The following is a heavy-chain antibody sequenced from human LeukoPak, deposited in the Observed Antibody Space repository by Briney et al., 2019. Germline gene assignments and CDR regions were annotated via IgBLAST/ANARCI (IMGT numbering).Heavy chain of an antibody. Sequence: VASVKVSCKVSGYTLTELSMHWVRQAPGKGLEWMGGFDPEDGETIYAQKFQGRVTMTEDTSTDTAYMKLSSLRSEDTAVYYCATLGLLWFGEGQDIWGQGTMVTVSS. CDR3: ATLGLLWFGEGQDI. J-gene: IGHJ3*02. V-gene: IGHV1-24*01. D-gene: IGHD3-10*01. CDR2: FDPEDGET. CDR1: GYTLTELS.